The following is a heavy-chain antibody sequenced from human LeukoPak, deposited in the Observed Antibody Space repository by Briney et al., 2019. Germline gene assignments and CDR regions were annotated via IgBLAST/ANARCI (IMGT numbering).Heavy chain of an antibody. CDR1: GGSISSYY. Sequence: ASETLSLTCTVSGGSISSYYWTWIRQPPGKGLEWIGYIYYSGSTKYNPSLKSRVTISVDTSKNQFSLKLSSVTAADTAVYYCARVLYGSGSYYKNYYYYYYMDVWGKGTTVTISS. CDR3: ARVLYGSGSYYKNYYYYYYMDV. D-gene: IGHD3-10*01. V-gene: IGHV4-59*08. CDR2: IYYSGST. J-gene: IGHJ6*03.